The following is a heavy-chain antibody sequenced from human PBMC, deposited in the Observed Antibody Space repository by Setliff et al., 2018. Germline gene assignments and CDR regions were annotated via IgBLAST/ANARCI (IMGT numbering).Heavy chain of an antibody. CDR1: GYTFSNYG. J-gene: IGHJ4*02. D-gene: IGHD2-2*01. Sequence: GASVKVSCKASGYTFSNYGITWVRQAPGQGLEWMGWISAYSGNTKYAQKLQGRVTMTTDTSTTTAYLELRSLTSDAKAVYYCSRLVRYCTTTSCQGASGAEFWGQGTLVTVSS. V-gene: IGHV1-18*01. CDR3: SRLVRYCTTTSCQGASGAEF. CDR2: ISAYSGNT.